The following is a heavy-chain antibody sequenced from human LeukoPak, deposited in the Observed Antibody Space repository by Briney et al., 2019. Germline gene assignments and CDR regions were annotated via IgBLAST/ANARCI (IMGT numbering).Heavy chain of an antibody. V-gene: IGHV4-34*01. CDR3: AAYYYGAGRTPGWFDP. D-gene: IGHD3-10*01. J-gene: IGHJ5*02. CDR2: INHSGST. Sequence: PSETLSLTCAVYGGSFSGYYWSWIRQPPGKGLEWIGEINHSGSTNYNPSLKSRVTISVDTSKTQFSLKLTSVTAADTAVYYCAAYYYGAGRTPGWFDPWGQGTLVTVSS. CDR1: GGSFSGYY.